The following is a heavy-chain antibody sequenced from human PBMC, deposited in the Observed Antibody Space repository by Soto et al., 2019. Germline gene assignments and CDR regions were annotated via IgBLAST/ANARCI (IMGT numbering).Heavy chain of an antibody. CDR1: GFIFNTYG. CDR2: IWYDRSNK. V-gene: IGHV3-33*01. Sequence: QVQLVESGGGVVQPGRSLRLSCAASGFIFNTYGMHWVRQAPGKGLEWVAVIWYDRSNKYYADSAKGRFTISRDNSKNTLYLLMNSLRADDTAAYYCASDGWLINYCAQGTVVTVSP. CDR3: ASDGWLINY. D-gene: IGHD5-12*01. J-gene: IGHJ4*02.